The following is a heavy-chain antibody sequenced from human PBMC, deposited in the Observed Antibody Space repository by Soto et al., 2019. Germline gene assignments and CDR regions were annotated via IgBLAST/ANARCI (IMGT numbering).Heavy chain of an antibody. CDR2: ISGSGGSK. CDR3: ANLGQYYDFWSGTDLDFDY. D-gene: IGHD3-3*01. Sequence: EVQLLESGGGLVQPGGSLRLSCAASVFTFSSYAMSWVRQAPGKGLEWVSAISGSGGSKYYADSVKGRFTISRDNSKNTLYLQMNSLRAEDTAVYYCANLGQYYDFWSGTDLDFDYWGQGTLVTVSS. J-gene: IGHJ4*02. CDR1: VFTFSSYA. V-gene: IGHV3-23*01.